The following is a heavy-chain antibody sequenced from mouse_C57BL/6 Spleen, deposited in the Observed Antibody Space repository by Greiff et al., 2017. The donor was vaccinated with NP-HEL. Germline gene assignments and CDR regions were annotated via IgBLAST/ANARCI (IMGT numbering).Heavy chain of an antibody. Sequence: EVKLMESGGGLVKPGGSLKLSCAASGFTFSDYGMHWVRQAPEKGLEWVAYISSGSSTIYYADTVKGRFTISRDNAKNTLFLQMTSLRSEDTAMYYCARGTGTRWYFDVWGTGTTVTVSS. CDR2: ISSGSSTI. CDR1: GFTFSDYG. J-gene: IGHJ1*03. CDR3: ARGTGTRWYFDV. D-gene: IGHD4-1*01. V-gene: IGHV5-17*01.